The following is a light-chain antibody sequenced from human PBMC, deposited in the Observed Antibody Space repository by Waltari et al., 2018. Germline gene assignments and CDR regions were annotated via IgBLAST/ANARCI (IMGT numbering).Light chain of an antibody. CDR2: GAS. Sequence: IVMTQSPATLSLSPGERATLSCRASQSVSNSLAWYQQQPGQAPRLLIYGASTRATGIPERFSGSGSGTDFTLTISSLEPEDFGVYYCLQRSNWPLTFGGGTKVEIK. J-gene: IGKJ4*01. V-gene: IGKV3D-15*01. CDR1: QSVSNS. CDR3: LQRSNWPLT.